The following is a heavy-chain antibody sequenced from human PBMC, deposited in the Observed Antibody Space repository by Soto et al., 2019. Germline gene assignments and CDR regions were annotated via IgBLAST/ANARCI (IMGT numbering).Heavy chain of an antibody. J-gene: IGHJ5*02. Sequence: QVQLVQSGAEVKKPGASVKVSCKASGYTFTGYYMHWVRQAPGPGLEWMGWSNPNSGGTNYAPKFQRRVTMTRDTSISTAYMELGRLRSDDTAVYYCARYYDFWSCYYGPSLVFDPWGQGTLVTVSS. V-gene: IGHV1-2*02. CDR3: ARYYDFWSCYYGPSLVFDP. D-gene: IGHD3-3*01. CDR1: GYTFTGYY. CDR2: SNPNSGGT.